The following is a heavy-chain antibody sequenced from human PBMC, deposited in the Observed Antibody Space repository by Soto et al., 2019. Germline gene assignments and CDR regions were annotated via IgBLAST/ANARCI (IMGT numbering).Heavy chain of an antibody. CDR1: GYTFGHFY. D-gene: IGHD3-9*01. Sequence: QVQLVQSGAEVKRPGDSVKVSCQALGYTFGHFYITWVRQAPGQGLEWMGAISPHNRNTNYAEKFRGRVTMTTDTSTTTAYMELRSLRSDDTAVYYCARDEGGYDILTGYYKAHHFDQWGQGALVTVSS. J-gene: IGHJ4*02. CDR3: ARDEGGYDILTGYYKAHHFDQ. CDR2: ISPHNRNT. V-gene: IGHV1-18*01.